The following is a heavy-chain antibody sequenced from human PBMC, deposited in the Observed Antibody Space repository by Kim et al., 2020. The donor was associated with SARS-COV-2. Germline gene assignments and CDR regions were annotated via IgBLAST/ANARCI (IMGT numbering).Heavy chain of an antibody. V-gene: IGHV5-10-1*01. CDR3: ARRTGQWLVNGMDV. J-gene: IGHJ6*02. CDR2: IDPSDSYT. Sequence: GESLKISCKGSGYSFTSYWISWVRQMPGKGLEWMGRIDPSDSYTNYSPSFQGHVTISADKSISTVYLQWSSLKASDTAMYYCARRTGQWLVNGMDVWGQGTTVTVSS. D-gene: IGHD6-19*01. CDR1: GYSFTSYW.